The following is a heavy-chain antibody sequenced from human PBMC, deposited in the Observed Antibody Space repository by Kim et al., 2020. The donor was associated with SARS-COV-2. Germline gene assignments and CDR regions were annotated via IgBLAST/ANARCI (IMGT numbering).Heavy chain of an antibody. V-gene: IGHV4-59*08. Sequence: SETLSLTCTVSGGSISSYYWSWIGQPPGKGLEWIGYIYYSGSTNYNPSLKSRVTISVDTSKNQFSLKLSSVTTADTAVYYCARSTSITIFGVVGYMDVWGKGTTVTVSS. J-gene: IGHJ6*03. CDR2: IYYSGST. D-gene: IGHD3-3*01. CDR1: GGSISSYY. CDR3: ARSTSITIFGVVGYMDV.